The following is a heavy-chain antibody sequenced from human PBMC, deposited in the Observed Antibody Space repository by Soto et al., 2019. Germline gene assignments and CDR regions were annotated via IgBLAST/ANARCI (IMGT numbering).Heavy chain of an antibody. V-gene: IGHV3-23*01. CDR1: GFTFSSYA. D-gene: IGHD3-22*01. CDR2: ISGSGGST. J-gene: IGHJ6*02. Sequence: EVQLLESGGGLVQPGGSLRLSCAASGFTFSSYAMSWVRQAPGKGLEWVSAISGSGGSTYYADSVKGRFTISRDNSKNTLYLQMNSLRAEDTAVYYCARDSYYYDSSGYYSYYYYYGMDVWGQGTTVTVSS. CDR3: ARDSYYYDSSGYYSYYYYYGMDV.